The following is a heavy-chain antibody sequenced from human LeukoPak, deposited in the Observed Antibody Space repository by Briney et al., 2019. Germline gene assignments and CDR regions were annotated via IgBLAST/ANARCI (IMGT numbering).Heavy chain of an antibody. CDR3: AGGNWNTDY. J-gene: IGHJ4*02. D-gene: IGHD1-1*01. CDR2: INHSGST. CDR1: GGSFSGYY. Sequence: MTSETLSLTCAVYGGSFSGYYWSWIRQPPGKGLEWIGEINHSGSTNYNPSLKSRVTMSVDRSKNQFSLKLSSVTAADTAVYYCAGGNWNTDYWGQGTLVTVSS. V-gene: IGHV4-34*01.